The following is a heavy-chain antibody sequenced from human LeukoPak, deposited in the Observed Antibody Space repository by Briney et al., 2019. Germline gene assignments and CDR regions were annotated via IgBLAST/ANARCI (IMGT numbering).Heavy chain of an antibody. J-gene: IGHJ4*02. CDR1: GGSISGYY. D-gene: IGHD6-19*01. Sequence: SETLSLTCTVSGGSISGYYWSWIRQPAGKGLEWIGRIYTSGSTNYNPSLKSRVTMTVDTSKNQFSLKLSSVTAADTAVYYCARGSNSGWRRPFDYWGQGTLVTVSS. CDR3: ARGSNSGWRRPFDY. CDR2: IYTSGST. V-gene: IGHV4-4*07.